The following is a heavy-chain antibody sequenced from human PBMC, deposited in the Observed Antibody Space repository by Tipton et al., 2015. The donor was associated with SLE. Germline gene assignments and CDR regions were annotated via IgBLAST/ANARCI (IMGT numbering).Heavy chain of an antibody. V-gene: IGHV4-39*07. J-gene: IGHJ6*02. CDR3: ARRCSIAAVRGLSCYYYGMDV. Sequence: TLSLTCTVSGGSISSSSYYWGWIRQPPGKGLEWIGSIYYSGSTYYNPSLKSRVTISVDTSKNQFSLKLSSVTAADTAVYYCARRCSIAAVRGLSCYYYGMDVWGQGTTVTVSS. D-gene: IGHD6-13*01. CDR2: IYYSGST. CDR1: GGSISSSSYY.